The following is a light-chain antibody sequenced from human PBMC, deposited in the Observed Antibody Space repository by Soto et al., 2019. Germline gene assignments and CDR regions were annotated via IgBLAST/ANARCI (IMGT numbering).Light chain of an antibody. J-gene: IGLJ1*01. CDR2: DVS. V-gene: IGLV2-14*03. Sequence: QSVLTQPASVSGSPGQSITISCTGTNSDIGGNNYVSWYQQHPGTAPKLLIYDVSNRPSGVSNRFSGSKSGNTASLTISGLQAEDEADYYCSSCTTSSALHVFGTGTKVTVL. CDR1: NSDIGGNNY. CDR3: SSCTTSSALHV.